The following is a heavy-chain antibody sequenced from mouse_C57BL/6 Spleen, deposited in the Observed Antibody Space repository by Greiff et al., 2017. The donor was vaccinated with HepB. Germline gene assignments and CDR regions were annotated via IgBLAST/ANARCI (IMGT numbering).Heavy chain of an antibody. Sequence: VKVVESGPELVKPGASVKISCKASGYAFSSSWMNWVKQRPGKGLEWIGRIYPGDGDTNYNGKFKGKATLTADKSSSTAYMQLSSLTSEDSAVYFCARREEHYFDYWGQGTTLTVSS. CDR1: GYAFSSSW. CDR3: ARREEHYFDY. V-gene: IGHV1-82*01. J-gene: IGHJ2*01. CDR2: IYPGDGDT.